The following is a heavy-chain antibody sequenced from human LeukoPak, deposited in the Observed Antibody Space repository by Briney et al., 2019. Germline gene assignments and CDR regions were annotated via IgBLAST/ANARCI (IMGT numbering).Heavy chain of an antibody. CDR2: IYYSGST. D-gene: IGHD2-15*01. Sequence: SETLSLTCTVSGGSISSSSYYWGWIRQPPGKGLEWIGSIYYSGSTYYNPSLKSRVTISVDTSKNQFSLKLSSVAAADTAVYYCVRQYCSGGSCRFDYWGQGTLVTVSS. J-gene: IGHJ4*02. CDR1: GGSISSSSYY. CDR3: VRQYCSGGSCRFDY. V-gene: IGHV4-39*01.